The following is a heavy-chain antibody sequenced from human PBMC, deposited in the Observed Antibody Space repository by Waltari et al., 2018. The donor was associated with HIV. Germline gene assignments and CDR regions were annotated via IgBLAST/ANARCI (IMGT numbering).Heavy chain of an antibody. V-gene: IGHV4-61*02. CDR2: IHASGST. Sequence: QVQLQESGPGLVKPSQTLSLTCTVSGGSISRGSDYWSWIRQPAGKGLAWIGRIHASGSTNYRPSLNSRVTISIDTPKNQFSLKLTSVTAADTAVYYCARDRRGSWYDFDDWGQGTLVTVSS. CDR3: ARDRRGSWYDFDD. J-gene: IGHJ4*02. D-gene: IGHD6-13*01. CDR1: GGSISRGSDY.